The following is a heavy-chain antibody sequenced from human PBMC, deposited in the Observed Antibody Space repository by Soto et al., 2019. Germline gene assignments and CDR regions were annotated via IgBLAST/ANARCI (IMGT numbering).Heavy chain of an antibody. CDR3: ASPSWVAAAGDNGYSAL. Sequence: QVQLVQSGAEVKKPGSSVKVSCKASGGTFSSYAISWVRQAPGQGLEWMGGIIPIFGTANYAQKFQGRVTITGDEPTSTAYMELSSRRSEDTAVFYCASPSWVAAAGDNGYSALRCGGPLVTVSS. CDR2: IIPIFGTA. CDR1: GGTFSSYA. D-gene: IGHD6-13*01. V-gene: IGHV1-69*01. J-gene: IGHJ2*01.